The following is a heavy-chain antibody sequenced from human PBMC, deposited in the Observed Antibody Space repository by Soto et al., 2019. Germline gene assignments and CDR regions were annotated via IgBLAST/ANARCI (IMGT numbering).Heavy chain of an antibody. V-gene: IGHV3-30-3*01. CDR1: GFTFSSYA. D-gene: IGHD6-19*01. CDR3: ARDRLRSSGWKFDY. J-gene: IGHJ4*02. Sequence: QVQLVESGGGVVQPGRSLRLSCAASGFTFSSYAMHWVRQAPGKGLEWVAVISYDGSNKYYADSVKGRFTTSRDNSKNTLYLQMNSLRAEDTAVYYCARDRLRSSGWKFDYWGQGTLVTVSS. CDR2: ISYDGSNK.